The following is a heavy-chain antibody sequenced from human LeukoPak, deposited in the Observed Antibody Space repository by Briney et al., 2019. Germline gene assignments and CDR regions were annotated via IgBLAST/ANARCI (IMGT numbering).Heavy chain of an antibody. Sequence: GGSLRLSCAASGFTFSSYGRHWVRQAPGRGREWVAFIRYDGSNKYYADSVKGRYTISRDNSKNTLYLQMNSLRAKDTAVYYCARAVVTSYYYYYMDVWGKGTTVTVSS. J-gene: IGHJ6*03. V-gene: IGHV3-30*02. D-gene: IGHD4-23*01. CDR2: IRYDGSNK. CDR1: GFTFSSYG. CDR3: ARAVVTSYYYYYMDV.